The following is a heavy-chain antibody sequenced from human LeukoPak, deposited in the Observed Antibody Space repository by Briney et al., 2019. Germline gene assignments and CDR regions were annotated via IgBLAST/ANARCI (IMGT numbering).Heavy chain of an antibody. J-gene: IGHJ4*02. D-gene: IGHD4-17*01. CDR2: IYYSGST. CDR1: GFAFSSYSMN. CDR3: ARFDRYGDYGLDY. V-gene: IGHV4-39*01. Sequence: GSLRLSCAASGFAFSSYSMNWVRQPPGKGLEWIGSIYYSGSTYYNPSLKSRVTISVDTSKNQFSLKLSSVTAAVTAVYYCARFDRYGDYGLDYWGQGTLVTVSS.